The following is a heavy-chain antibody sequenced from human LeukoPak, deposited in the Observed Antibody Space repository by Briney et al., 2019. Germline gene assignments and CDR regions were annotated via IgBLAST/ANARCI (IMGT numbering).Heavy chain of an antibody. Sequence: PSETLSLTCAVYGGSFSGYYWSWIRQPPGKGLEWIGEINHNGSTNYNPSLKSRVTISVDTSKNQFSLKLSSVTAADTAVYYCARYYYGSGSRWFDPWGQGTLVTVSS. CDR1: GGSFSGYY. V-gene: IGHV4-34*01. J-gene: IGHJ5*02. CDR3: ARYYYGSGSRWFDP. D-gene: IGHD3-10*01. CDR2: INHNGST.